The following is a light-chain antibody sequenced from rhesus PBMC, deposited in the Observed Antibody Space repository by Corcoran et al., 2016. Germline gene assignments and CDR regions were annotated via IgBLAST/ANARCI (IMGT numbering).Light chain of an antibody. J-gene: IGKJ1*01. Sequence: DIQMTQSPSSLSASVGDTVTITCRASQGISSYLAWYPQKQGKAPKLLIYKASTLQSGVPSRFSGIGSGTDFTLTISSLQPEDFATYYCQQHNSYPPTFGQGTKVEIK. CDR1: QGISSY. CDR3: QQHNSYPPT. CDR2: KAS. V-gene: IGKV1-25*01.